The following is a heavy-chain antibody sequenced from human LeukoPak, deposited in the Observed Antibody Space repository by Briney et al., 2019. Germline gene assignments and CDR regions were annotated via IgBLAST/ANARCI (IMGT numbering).Heavy chain of an antibody. J-gene: IGHJ5*02. D-gene: IGHD5-18*01. CDR3: ARDNSFRLDNWFDP. CDR2: ISAYNGNT. V-gene: IGHV1-18*01. Sequence: ASVKVSCKASGYTFTTYGINWARQAPGQGLEWMGWISAYNGNTNYAQKLQGRVTMTTDTSKSTAYTALKSLSSADTAVYYCARDNSFRLDNWFDPWGQGTLVTVSS. CDR1: GYTFTTYG.